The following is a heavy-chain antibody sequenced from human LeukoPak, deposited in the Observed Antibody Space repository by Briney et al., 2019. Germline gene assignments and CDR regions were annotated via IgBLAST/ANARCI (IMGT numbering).Heavy chain of an antibody. D-gene: IGHD6-19*01. Sequence: SQTLSLTCAISGDSVSSNSVAWNWIRQSPSSGLEWLGRTYYRSKWYNDYAESVKSRITINPDTSKNQFSLQLNSVTPEDTAVYYCARWLGGDKWYFDLWGRGTLVTVSS. J-gene: IGHJ2*01. V-gene: IGHV6-1*01. CDR1: GDSVSSNSVA. CDR3: ARWLGGDKWYFDL. CDR2: TYYRSKWYN.